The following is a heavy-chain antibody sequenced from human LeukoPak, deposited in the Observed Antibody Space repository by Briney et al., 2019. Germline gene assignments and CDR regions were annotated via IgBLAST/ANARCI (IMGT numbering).Heavy chain of an antibody. J-gene: IGHJ6*03. CDR3: ARGDYCSSTSLCEGGYYMDV. V-gene: IGHV1-46*01. CDR2: INPSGGST. D-gene: IGHD2-2*01. Sequence: ASMKVSCKASGYTFTSYYMHWVRQAPGQGLEWMGIINPSGGSTSYAQKFQGRVTMTRDMSTSTVYMELSSLRSEDTAVYYCARGDYCSSTSLCEGGYYMDVWGKGTTVTVSS. CDR1: GYTFTSYY.